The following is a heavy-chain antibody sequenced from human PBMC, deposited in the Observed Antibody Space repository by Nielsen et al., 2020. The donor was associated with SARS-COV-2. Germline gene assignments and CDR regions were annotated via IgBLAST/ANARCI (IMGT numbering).Heavy chain of an antibody. CDR2: ISYDGSNK. D-gene: IGHD2-21*02. CDR3: AKDHSFPCGGDCYSIGFDY. V-gene: IGHV3-30*18. CDR1: GFTFSSYG. J-gene: IGHJ4*02. Sequence: GGSLRLSCAASGFTFSSYGMHWVRQAPGKGLEWVVVISYDGSNKYYADSVKGRFTISRDNSKNTLYLQMNSLRAEDTAVYYCAKDHSFPCGGDCYSIGFDYWGQGTLVTVSS.